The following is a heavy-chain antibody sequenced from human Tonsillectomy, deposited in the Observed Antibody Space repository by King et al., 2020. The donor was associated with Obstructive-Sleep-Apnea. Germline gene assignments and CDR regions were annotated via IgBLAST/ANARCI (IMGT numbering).Heavy chain of an antibody. CDR2: ISSSSSTI. Sequence: VQLVEAGGGLVQPGGSLRLSCAASGFTFCSYSMNWVRQAPGKGLEWVSYISSSSSTIYYADSVKGRFTSSRDNAKNSLYLQMTSLRAEDTAVYYCAGYGTPFDYWGQGTLVTVSS. CDR3: AGYGTPFDY. D-gene: IGHD5-18*01. J-gene: IGHJ4*02. V-gene: IGHV3-48*04. CDR1: GFTFCSYS.